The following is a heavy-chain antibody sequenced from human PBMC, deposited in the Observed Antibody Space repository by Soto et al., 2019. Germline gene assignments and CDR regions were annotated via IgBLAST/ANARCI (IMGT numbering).Heavy chain of an antibody. CDR2: IYYSGST. V-gene: IGHV4-59*01. J-gene: IGHJ2*01. CDR3: ARTLRGGYFDL. CDR1: GGSISSYY. Sequence: QVQLQESGPGLVKPSETLSLTCTVSGGSISSYYWSWIRQPPGKGLEWIGYIYYSGSTNYNPSLKSRVTISVDTSKNQFSLKLSSVTAADTAVYYCARTLRGGYFDLWGRGTLVTVSS.